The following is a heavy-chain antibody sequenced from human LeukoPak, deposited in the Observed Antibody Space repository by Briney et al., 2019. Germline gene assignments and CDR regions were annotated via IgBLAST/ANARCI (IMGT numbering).Heavy chain of an antibody. CDR3: ARDLDY. CDR2: IKQDGSDK. J-gene: IGHJ4*02. V-gene: IGHV3-7*01. Sequence: PGGSLRLSCAASKFIFSNYWMSWVRQAPGKGLEWVANIKQDGSDKYYVDSVKGRFTISRDNAKNSLYLQMNSLRAEDTAVYYCARDLDYWGQGTLVTVSS. CDR1: KFIFSNYW.